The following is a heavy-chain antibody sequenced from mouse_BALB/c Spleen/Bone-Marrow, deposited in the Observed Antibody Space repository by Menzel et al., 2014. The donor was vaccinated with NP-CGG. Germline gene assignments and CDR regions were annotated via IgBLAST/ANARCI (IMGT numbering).Heavy chain of an antibody. V-gene: IGHV5-12-2*01. CDR1: GFTFSSYT. J-gene: IGHJ3*01. D-gene: IGHD3-3*01. CDR3: ARRAGAY. CDR2: ISNGGGST. Sequence: EVHLVESGGGLVQSGGFLKLSCAASGFTFSSYTMSWVRQTPEKRLEWVAYISNGGGSTYYPDTVKGRFTISRDNAKNTLYLQMSSLKSEDTAMYYCARRAGAYWGQGALVTVSA.